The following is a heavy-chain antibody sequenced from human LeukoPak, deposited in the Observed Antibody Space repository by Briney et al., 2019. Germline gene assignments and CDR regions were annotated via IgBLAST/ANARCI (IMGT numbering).Heavy chain of an antibody. CDR1: GYTFTDYF. V-gene: IGHV1-2*02. D-gene: IGHD5-18*01. CDR3: ARDPGYSSPRGDY. J-gene: IGHJ4*02. Sequence: ASVKVSCRASGYTFTDYFMHWVRQAPGQGLEWMGWINPNSGGTHYAQKFQGRVTMTRDTSISTAYMELSRLRSDDTAVYYCARDPGYSSPRGDYWGQGTLVTVSS. CDR2: INPNSGGT.